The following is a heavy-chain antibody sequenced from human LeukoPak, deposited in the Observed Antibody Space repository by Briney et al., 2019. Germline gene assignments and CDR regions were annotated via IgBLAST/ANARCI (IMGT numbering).Heavy chain of an antibody. CDR2: ISGSGGST. CDR3: ANRRNYASDY. V-gene: IGHV3-23*01. CDR1: GFTFRNYW. J-gene: IGHJ4*02. Sequence: GGSLRLSCAASGFTFRNYWMHWVRQAPGKGLEWVSTISGSGGSTYYADSVTGRFTISRDNSKNTLYLQMNSLRADDTAVYYCANRRNYASDYWGQGTLVTVSS. D-gene: IGHD1-14*01.